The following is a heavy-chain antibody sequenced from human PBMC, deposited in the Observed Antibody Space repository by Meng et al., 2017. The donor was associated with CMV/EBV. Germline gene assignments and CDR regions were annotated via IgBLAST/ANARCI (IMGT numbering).Heavy chain of an antibody. V-gene: IGHV1-69*10. CDR3: ARGVDIVVVPTTMYYYYGMDV. J-gene: IGHJ6*02. Sequence: SVKVSCKASGGTFSSYAISWVRQAPGQGLEWMGGIIPILGIANYAQKFQGGVTITADKSTSTAYMELSSRRTEDTAGYYCARGVDIVVVPTTMYYYYGMDVWGQGTTVTVSS. D-gene: IGHD2-2*03. CDR1: GGTFSSYA. CDR2: IIPILGIA.